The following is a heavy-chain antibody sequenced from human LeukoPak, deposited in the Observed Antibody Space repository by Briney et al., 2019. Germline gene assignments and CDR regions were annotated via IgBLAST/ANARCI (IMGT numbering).Heavy chain of an antibody. J-gene: IGHJ5*02. CDR3: ARDSPDCGSTTCYKDWFDP. V-gene: IGHV4-39*06. CDR1: GDSISSGTYY. D-gene: IGHD2-2*02. CDR2: VYYSGST. Sequence: PSETLSLTCTVSGDSISSGTYYWGWIRQPRGKGLQWIGSVYYSGSTYYNPSRQSRITISVETAKNGFALKLSSVTAADTAVYYCARDSPDCGSTTCYKDWFDPWGQGTLVTVSS.